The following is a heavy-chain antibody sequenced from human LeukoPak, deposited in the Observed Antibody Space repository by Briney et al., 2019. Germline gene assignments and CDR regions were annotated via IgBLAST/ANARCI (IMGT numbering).Heavy chain of an antibody. CDR1: GYTFTGYY. J-gene: IGHJ4*02. Sequence: VASVKVSCKASGYTFTGYYMHWVRQAPGQGLEWMGWINPNSGGTNYAQKFQGRVTMTRDTSISTAYMELSRLRSDDTAVYYCARGGLYGSGSSNDYWGQGTLVTVSS. CDR2: INPNSGGT. D-gene: IGHD3-10*01. CDR3: ARGGLYGSGSSNDY. V-gene: IGHV1-2*02.